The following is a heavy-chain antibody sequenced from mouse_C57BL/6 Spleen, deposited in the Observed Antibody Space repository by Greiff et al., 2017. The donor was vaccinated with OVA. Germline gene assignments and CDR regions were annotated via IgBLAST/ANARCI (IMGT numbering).Heavy chain of an antibody. Sequence: EVKLVESGGGLVQPGGSLSLSCAASGFTFTDYYMSWVRQPPGKALEWLGFIRHKANGYTTEYSVSVKGRFTISRDKSQSILYLQMNALRAEDSATYYCARGLTGTFAYWGQGTLVTVSA. CDR2: IRHKANGYTT. D-gene: IGHD4-1*01. V-gene: IGHV7-3*01. CDR3: ARGLTGTFAY. CDR1: GFTFTDYY. J-gene: IGHJ3*01.